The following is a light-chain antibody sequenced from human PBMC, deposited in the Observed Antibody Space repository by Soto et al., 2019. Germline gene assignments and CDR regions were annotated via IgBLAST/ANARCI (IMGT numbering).Light chain of an antibody. J-gene: IGKJ2*01. CDR3: QQYNNGPYT. CDR1: QSVRSN. V-gene: IGKV3-15*01. CDR2: GAS. Sequence: EIVMTQSPATLSVSPGERATLSCRASQSVRSNLAWYQQKPGQAPRLLIYGASTRATGFPARFSGSGSGTEFTLTISSLQSEDFAVYYCQQYNNGPYTFGQGTKLEIK.